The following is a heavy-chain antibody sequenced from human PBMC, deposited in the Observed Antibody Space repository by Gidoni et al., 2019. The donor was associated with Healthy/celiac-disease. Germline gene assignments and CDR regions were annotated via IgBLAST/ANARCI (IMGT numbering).Heavy chain of an antibody. J-gene: IGHJ2*01. Sequence: QVQLQESGPGLVKPSQTLSLTCTVSGGSISSGGYYWSWIRQHPGKGLEWIGYIYYSGSTYYNPSLKSRVTISVDTSKNQFSLKLSSVTAADTAVYYCASGYITYYYDSSGYSNGAAWYFDLWGRGTLVTVSS. CDR2: IYYSGST. CDR3: ASGYITYYYDSSGYSNGAAWYFDL. V-gene: IGHV4-31*03. D-gene: IGHD3-22*01. CDR1: GGSISSGGYY.